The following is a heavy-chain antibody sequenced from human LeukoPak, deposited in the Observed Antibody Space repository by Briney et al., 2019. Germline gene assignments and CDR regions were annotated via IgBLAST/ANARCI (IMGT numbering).Heavy chain of an antibody. D-gene: IGHD3-3*01. Sequence: SETLSLTCTVSGGSISSYYWSWIRQPPGKGLEWIGYIYYSGSTNYNPSLKSRVTISVDTSKNQFSLRLSSVTAADTAVYYCARGTDLLEDIWGQGTMVTVSS. V-gene: IGHV4-59*01. CDR1: GGSISSYY. CDR2: IYYSGST. CDR3: ARGTDLLEDI. J-gene: IGHJ3*02.